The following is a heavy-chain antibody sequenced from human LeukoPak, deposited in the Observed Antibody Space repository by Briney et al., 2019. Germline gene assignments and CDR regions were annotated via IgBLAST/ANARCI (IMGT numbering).Heavy chain of an antibody. CDR1: GFTFSSFA. V-gene: IGHV3-23*01. CDR2: IIGSGVGT. CDR3: AKGLVPKPKAFYYYYGVDV. Sequence: GGSLRLSCAASGFTFSSFAMSWVRQAPGKGLEWVSPIIGSGVGTYYADSVRGRFTISRDNSKNTLYLQMNSLRAEDTAVYYCAKGLVPKPKAFYYYYGVDVWGQGTTVTVSS. J-gene: IGHJ6*02. D-gene: IGHD6-13*01.